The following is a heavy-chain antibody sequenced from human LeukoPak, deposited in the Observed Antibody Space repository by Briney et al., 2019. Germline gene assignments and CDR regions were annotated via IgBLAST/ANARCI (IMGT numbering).Heavy chain of an antibody. CDR1: GGSISSSSYY. CDR3: AFIAATRGWFDP. J-gene: IGHJ5*02. D-gene: IGHD6-13*01. Sequence: PSETLSLTCTVSGGSISSSSYYWSWIRQPPGKGLEWIGYIYYSGSTTYNPSLKSRVTISVGTSNNQFSLKLSSVTAADTAVYYCAFIAATRGWFDPWGQGTLVTVSS. V-gene: IGHV4-61*01. CDR2: IYYSGST.